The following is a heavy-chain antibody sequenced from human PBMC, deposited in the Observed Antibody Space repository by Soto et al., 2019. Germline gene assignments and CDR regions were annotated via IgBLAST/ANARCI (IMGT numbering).Heavy chain of an antibody. Sequence: QITLKESGPTLLKPTQTLTLTCTFSGFSLTTSGVGVGWVRQPPGKALEWLALIYWNDDKRYSPSLKSRPTSTKDTSKNQVVLKMTNMDPVDTATFDCALRRPATYSSSRYYFDYWGQGTLVTVSS. D-gene: IGHD6-6*01. J-gene: IGHJ4*02. CDR2: IYWNDDK. V-gene: IGHV2-5*01. CDR1: GFSLTTSGVG. CDR3: ALRRPATYSSSRYYFDY.